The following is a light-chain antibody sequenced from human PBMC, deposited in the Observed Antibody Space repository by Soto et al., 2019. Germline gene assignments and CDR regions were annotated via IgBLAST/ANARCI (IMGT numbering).Light chain of an antibody. CDR3: HVWDSSSDHYV. CDR2: DDS. CDR1: NIGSKS. Sequence: SYELTQPHSVSVATAQTVSITCGGYNIGSKSVHWYQQKPGQAPVLVVYDDSDRPSGIPDRFSGSNSGDTANLTIRRVEAGDEADYYCHVWDSSSDHYVLGTATKVAVL. J-gene: IGLJ1*01. V-gene: IGLV3-21*02.